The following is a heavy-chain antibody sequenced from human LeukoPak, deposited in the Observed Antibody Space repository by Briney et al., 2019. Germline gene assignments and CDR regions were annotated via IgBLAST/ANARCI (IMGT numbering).Heavy chain of an antibody. CDR3: ARVYDYVWGSYRLYYMDV. D-gene: IGHD3-16*02. CDR2: IYYSGST. V-gene: IGHV4-61*05. Sequence: SETLSLTCTVSGYSISSGYYWGWIRQPPGKGLEWIGYIYYSGSTNYNPSLKSRVTISVDTSKNQFSLKLSSVTAADTAVYHCARVYDYVWGSYRLYYMDVWGKGTTVTVSS. J-gene: IGHJ6*03. CDR1: GYSISSGYY.